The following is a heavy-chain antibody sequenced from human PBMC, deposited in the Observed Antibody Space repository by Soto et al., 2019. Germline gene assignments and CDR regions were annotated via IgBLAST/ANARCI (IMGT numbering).Heavy chain of an antibody. J-gene: IGHJ4*02. CDR3: ERDPPPPDS. V-gene: IGHV1-18*01. Sequence: QVQLVQSGAEVKKPGASVKVSCKASGYPFASYAITWMRPAPGQGLEWMGWISAYNGNTNYAKKLQGRVTMTTDTSTSTAYKDLRSMRSDGTAVSYFERDPPPPDSGGQGTLGTVYS. CDR2: ISAYNGNT. CDR1: GYPFASYA.